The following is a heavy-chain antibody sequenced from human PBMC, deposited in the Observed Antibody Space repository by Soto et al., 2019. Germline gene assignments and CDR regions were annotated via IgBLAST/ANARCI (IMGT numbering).Heavy chain of an antibody. V-gene: IGHV3-30-3*01. D-gene: IGHD3-3*01. CDR1: GFTFSSYA. CDR2: ISYDGSNK. CDR3: ARDREYYDFWSGADY. J-gene: IGHJ4*02. Sequence: QVQLVESGGGVVQPGRSLRLSCAASGFTFSSYAMHWVRQAPGKGLEWVAVISYDGSNKYYADSVKGRFTISRDNSKNTLYLQMNRLRAEDTAVYYCARDREYYDFWSGADYWGQGTLVTVSS.